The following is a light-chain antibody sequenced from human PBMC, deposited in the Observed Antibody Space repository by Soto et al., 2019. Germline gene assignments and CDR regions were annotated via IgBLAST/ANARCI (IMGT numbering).Light chain of an antibody. CDR3: QQSYTTPLT. J-gene: IGKJ1*01. Sequence: DIQMTQSPSSLSASVGDRVTITCRASQSISSYLKWYQQKPGKAPKLLIFATSSLQSGVPSRFSGSGSDTIFILTITSLQPEDFATYYCQQSYTTPLTFGQGTKVDIK. CDR1: QSISSY. CDR2: ATS. V-gene: IGKV1-39*01.